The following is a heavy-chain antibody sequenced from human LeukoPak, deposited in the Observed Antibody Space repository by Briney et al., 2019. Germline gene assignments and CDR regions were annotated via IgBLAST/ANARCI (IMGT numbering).Heavy chain of an antibody. D-gene: IGHD6-6*01. J-gene: IGHJ4*02. CDR2: ISHDGSNE. V-gene: IGHV3-30*03. CDR1: GFTFSSSS. CDR3: ARDRPYFDN. Sequence: PGESLRLSCAASGFTFSSSSMHWVRQAPGKGLEWVAVISHDGSNEYYADSVKGRFTISRDNSKNTLFLQMNNLRPEDTAVYYCARDRPYFDNWGQGTLVTVSS.